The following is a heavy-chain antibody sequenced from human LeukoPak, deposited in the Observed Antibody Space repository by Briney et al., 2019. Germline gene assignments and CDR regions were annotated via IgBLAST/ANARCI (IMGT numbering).Heavy chain of an antibody. V-gene: IGHV4-59*01. CDR1: GGSISSYY. CDR3: ARGGAPYSSGWFNWFDP. D-gene: IGHD6-19*01. CDR2: IHYSGST. Sequence: SETLSLTCSVSGGSISSYYWSWIRQPPEKGLEWIGYIHYSGSTSYNPSLKSRVTMSIDTSKNQFSLKVGSVTAADTAVYYCARGGAPYSSGWFNWFDPWGQGTLVTVSS. J-gene: IGHJ5*02.